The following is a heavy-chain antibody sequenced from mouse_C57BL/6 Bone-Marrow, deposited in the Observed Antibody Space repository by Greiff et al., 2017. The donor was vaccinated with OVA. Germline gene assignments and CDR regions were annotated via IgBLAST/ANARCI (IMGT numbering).Heavy chain of an antibody. D-gene: IGHD2-5*01. V-gene: IGHV1-55*01. CDR3: ARSGSNYAWFAY. J-gene: IGHJ3*01. CDR1: GYTFTSYW. CDR2: IYPGSGST. Sequence: QVQLQQPGAELVKPGASVKMSCKASGYTFTSYWITWVKQRPGQGLEWIGDIYPGSGSTNYNEKFKSKATLTADTSSSTAYMQLSSLTSEDSAVYYCARSGSNYAWFAYWGQGTLVTVSA.